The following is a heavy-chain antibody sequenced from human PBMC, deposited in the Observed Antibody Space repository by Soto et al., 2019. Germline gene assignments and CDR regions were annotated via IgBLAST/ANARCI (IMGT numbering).Heavy chain of an antibody. J-gene: IGHJ4*02. D-gene: IGHD5-18*01. CDR1: GFTFSSYS. CDR3: ARDPQKAGRYSYGSYFDY. Sequence: GGSLRLSCAASGFTFSSYSMNWVRQAPGKGLEWVSSISSSSSYIYYADSVKGRFTISRDNAKNSLYLQMNSLRAEDTAVYYCARDPQKAGRYSYGSYFDYWGQGTLVTVSS. V-gene: IGHV3-21*01. CDR2: ISSSSSYI.